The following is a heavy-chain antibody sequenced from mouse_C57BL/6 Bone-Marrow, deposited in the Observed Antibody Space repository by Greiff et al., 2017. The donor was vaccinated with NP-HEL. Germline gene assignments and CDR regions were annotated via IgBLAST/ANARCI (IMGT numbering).Heavy chain of an antibody. CDR2: IRSKSSNYAT. D-gene: IGHD3-2*02. CDR1: GFTFNTYA. CDR3: VRDQGVSSGYVPWFAY. J-gene: IGHJ3*01. V-gene: IGHV10-3*01. Sequence: EVQLVESGGGLVQPKGSLKLSCAASGFTFNTYAMHWVRQAPGKGLEWVARIRSKSSNYATYYADSVKDRFTISRDDSQSMLYLQMNNLKTEDTAMYYCVRDQGVSSGYVPWFAYWGQGTLVTVSA.